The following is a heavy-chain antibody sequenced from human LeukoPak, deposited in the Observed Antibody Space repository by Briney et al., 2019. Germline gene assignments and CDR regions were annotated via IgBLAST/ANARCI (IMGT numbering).Heavy chain of an antibody. D-gene: IGHD3-10*01. J-gene: IGHJ4*02. CDR2: INPNSGGA. Sequence: ASVKVSCKASGYTFTGYYMHWVRQAPGQGLEWMGWINPNSGGANYAQKFQGRVTMTRDTSISTAYMELSRLRSDDTAVYYCARDKILWFRESLGYWGQGTLVTVSS. CDR3: ARDKILWFRESLGY. V-gene: IGHV1-2*02. CDR1: GYTFTGYY.